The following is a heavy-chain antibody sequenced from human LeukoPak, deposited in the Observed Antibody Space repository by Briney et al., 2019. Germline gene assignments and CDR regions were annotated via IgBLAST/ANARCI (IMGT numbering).Heavy chain of an antibody. D-gene: IGHD2-15*01. Sequence: SVKVSCKASGGTFSSYAISWVRQAPGKGLEWMGGIIPIFGTANYAQKFQGRVTITADKSTSTAYMELSSLRSEDTAVYYCARDHTWSVFGEYCSGGSCYLNWFAPWGQGTLVTVSS. CDR1: GGTFSSYA. J-gene: IGHJ5*02. V-gene: IGHV1-69*06. CDR2: IIPIFGTA. CDR3: ARDHTWSVFGEYCSGGSCYLNWFAP.